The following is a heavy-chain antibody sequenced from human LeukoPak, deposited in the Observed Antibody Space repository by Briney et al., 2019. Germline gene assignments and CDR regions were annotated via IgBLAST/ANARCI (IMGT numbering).Heavy chain of an antibody. J-gene: IGHJ6*03. CDR1: GGSISSSSYY. D-gene: IGHD3-3*01. CDR3: ARDREDYYDFWSGSGYYYYMDV. Sequence: SETLSLTCTVSGGSISSSSYYWGWIRQPPGRGLEWIGSIYYRGSTYYNPSLKSRVTISVDTSKNQFSLKLSSVTAADTAVYYRARDREDYYDFWSGSGYYYYMDVWGKGTTVTVSS. V-gene: IGHV4-39*02. CDR2: IYYRGST.